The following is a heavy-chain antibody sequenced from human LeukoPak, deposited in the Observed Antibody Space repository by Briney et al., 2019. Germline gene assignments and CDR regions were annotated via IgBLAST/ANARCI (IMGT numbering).Heavy chain of an antibody. CDR2: INAGNGNT. D-gene: IGHD2-2*01. CDR1: GYTFTSYA. J-gene: IGHJ4*02. Sequence: GASVKVSCKASGYTFTSYAMHWVRQAPGQRLEWMGWINAGNGNTKYSQKFQGRVTITRDTSASTAYMELSSLRSEDTAVYYCARDMVPAAPTHFDYWGQGTLVTVSS. CDR3: ARDMVPAAPTHFDY. V-gene: IGHV1-3*01.